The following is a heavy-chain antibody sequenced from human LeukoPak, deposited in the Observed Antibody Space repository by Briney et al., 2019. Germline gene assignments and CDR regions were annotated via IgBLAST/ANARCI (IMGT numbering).Heavy chain of an antibody. Sequence: VASVKVSCKASGYTITSYYMHWVRQAPGQGLEWMGIINPSGGSTSYAQKFQGRVTMTRDTSTSTVYMELSSLRSEDTAVYYCARTSDFHYYYYYMDVWGKGTTVTVSS. J-gene: IGHJ6*03. CDR3: ARTSDFHYYYYYMDV. V-gene: IGHV1-46*03. D-gene: IGHD3/OR15-3a*01. CDR2: INPSGGST. CDR1: GYTITSYY.